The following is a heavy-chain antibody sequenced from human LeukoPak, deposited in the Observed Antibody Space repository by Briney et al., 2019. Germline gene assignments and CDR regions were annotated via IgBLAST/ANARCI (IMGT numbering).Heavy chain of an antibody. Sequence: GGSLRLSCAASGFTFSDYAMHWVRQAPGKGLEWVAVLSKDGTNIYHADSVKGRFTISRSNFKNTLYLQMNSLRAEDTALYYCVRENYGEFYFDYWGQGPLVAVSS. CDR3: VRENYGEFYFDY. D-gene: IGHD4-17*01. J-gene: IGHJ4*02. V-gene: IGHV3-30-3*01. CDR2: LSKDGTNI. CDR1: GFTFSDYA.